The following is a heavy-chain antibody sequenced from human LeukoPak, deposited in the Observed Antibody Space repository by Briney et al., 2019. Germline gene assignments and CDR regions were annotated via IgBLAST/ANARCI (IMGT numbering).Heavy chain of an antibody. CDR3: AKDGAADRPYYYYMDV. CDR2: ISRNSGSI. Sequence: QAGRSLRLSCAASGFTFDDYAMHRVRQAPGKGLEWVSGISRNSGSIGYADSVKGRFTISRDNAKNSLYLQMNSLRAEDTALYYCAKDGAADRPYYYYMDVWGKGTTVTVSS. D-gene: IGHD1-26*01. J-gene: IGHJ6*03. V-gene: IGHV3-9*01. CDR1: GFTFDDYA.